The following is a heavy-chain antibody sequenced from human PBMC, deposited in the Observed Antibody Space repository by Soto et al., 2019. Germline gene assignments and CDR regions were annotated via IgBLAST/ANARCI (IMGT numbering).Heavy chain of an antibody. Sequence: QLQLQESGPGLVKPSETLSLTCTVSGGSVSSSSYYWGWVRQPPGKGLEWIGSVYYNGGTYYNPSLESRVTRSVDKSKNQCSLKLMSLSAAYTAVYYCGRLEGLATISYYFDYWGQGALVTVSS. J-gene: IGHJ4*02. CDR2: VYYNGGT. CDR1: GGSVSSSSYY. CDR3: GRLEGLATISYYFDY. V-gene: IGHV4-39*01. D-gene: IGHD3-9*01.